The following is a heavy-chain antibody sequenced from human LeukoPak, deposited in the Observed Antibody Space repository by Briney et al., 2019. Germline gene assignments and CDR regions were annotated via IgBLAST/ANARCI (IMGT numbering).Heavy chain of an antibody. D-gene: IGHD2-2*01. V-gene: IGHV1-69*02. CDR1: GGTFSSYT. CDR3: ASRVVPAAMGAFDI. J-gene: IGHJ3*02. CDR2: IIPILGIA. Sequence: ASVEVSCKASGGTFSSYTISWVRQAPGQGLEWMGRIIPILGIANYAQKFQGRVTITADKSTSTAYMELSSLRSENTAVYYCASRVVPAAMGAFDIWGQGTMVTVSS.